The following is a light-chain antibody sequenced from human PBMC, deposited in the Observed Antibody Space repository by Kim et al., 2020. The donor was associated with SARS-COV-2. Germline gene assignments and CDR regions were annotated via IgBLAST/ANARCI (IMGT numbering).Light chain of an antibody. J-gene: IGKJ1*01. CDR2: DAS. Sequence: GDIFTIACQASQSIRSGLVWYQQKPGKAPKRLIYDASSLESGVPSRFSGNGSGTEFTLTISSLQPDDFATEYSQQYHSYRTSGQGTKGDI. CDR1: QSIRSG. CDR3: QQYHSYRT. V-gene: IGKV1-5*01.